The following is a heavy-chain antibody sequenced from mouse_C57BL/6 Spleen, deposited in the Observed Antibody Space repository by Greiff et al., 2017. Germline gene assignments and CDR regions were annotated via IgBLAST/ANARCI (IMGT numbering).Heavy chain of an antibody. D-gene: IGHD3-2*02. V-gene: IGHV1-81*01. CDR3: ARSGSSGYDYYAMDY. CDR1: GYTFTSYG. J-gene: IGHJ4*01. CDR2: IYPRSGNT. Sequence: VQLQQSGAELARPGASVKLSCKASGYTFTSYGISWVKQSTGQGLEWIGEIYPRSGNTYYNEKFKGKATLTADKSSSTAYMELRSLTSEDSAVYFCARSGSSGYDYYAMDYWGQGTSVTVSS.